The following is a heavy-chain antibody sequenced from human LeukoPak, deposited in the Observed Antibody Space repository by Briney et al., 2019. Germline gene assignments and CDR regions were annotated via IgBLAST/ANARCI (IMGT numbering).Heavy chain of an antibody. Sequence: GGSLRLSCAASGFTFSSYGMHWVRQAPGKGLEWVAVIWYDGSNKYYADSVKGRFTISRDNSKNTLYLQMNSLRAEDTAVYYCARDPHRDVWGSYRQGYYFDYWGQGTLVTVSS. CDR2: IWYDGSNK. J-gene: IGHJ4*02. D-gene: IGHD3-16*02. V-gene: IGHV3-33*01. CDR3: ARDPHRDVWGSYRQGYYFDY. CDR1: GFTFSSYG.